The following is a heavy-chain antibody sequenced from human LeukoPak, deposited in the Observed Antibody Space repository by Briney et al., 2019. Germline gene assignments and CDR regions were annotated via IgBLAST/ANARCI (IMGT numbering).Heavy chain of an antibody. D-gene: IGHD3-10*01. CDR2: IYSGGST. Sequence: PGGSLRLSCAASGFTVSSNYMSWVRQAPGKGLEWVSVIYSGGSTYYADSVKGRFTISRDNSKNTLYLQMNSLRAEDTAVYYCARARGFGELSIDYWGQGTLVTVSS. CDR1: GFTVSSNY. V-gene: IGHV3-53*01. CDR3: ARARGFGELSIDY. J-gene: IGHJ4*02.